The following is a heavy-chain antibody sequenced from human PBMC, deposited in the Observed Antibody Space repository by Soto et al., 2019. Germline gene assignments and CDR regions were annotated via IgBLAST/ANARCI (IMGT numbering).Heavy chain of an antibody. Sequence: EVQLLDSGGGLVQPGGSLRLSCAASGFTFSNYAMTWVRQGPGKGLEWVSGISGSGGRSYYADSVKGRFTISRDNSKSRLYLQMTSLRAENTAVYYCAKAYFVWSSEQPYYFDYWGQGTLVTVSS. J-gene: IGHJ4*02. CDR2: ISGSGGRS. D-gene: IGHD3-16*01. CDR3: AKAYFVWSSEQPYYFDY. V-gene: IGHV3-23*01. CDR1: GFTFSNYA.